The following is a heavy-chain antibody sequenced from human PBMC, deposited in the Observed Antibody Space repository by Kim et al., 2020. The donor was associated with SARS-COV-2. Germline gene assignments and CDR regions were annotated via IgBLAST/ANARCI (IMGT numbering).Heavy chain of an antibody. V-gene: IGHV3-30*04. J-gene: IGHJ6*02. CDR3: ARDLGGIIRGGTCMDV. CDR2: ISYDGSNK. CDR1: GFTFSSYA. Sequence: GGSLRLSCAASGFTFSSYAMHWVRQAPGKGLEWVAVISYDGSNKYYADSVKGRFTISRDNSKNTLYLQMNSLRAEDTAVYYCARDLGGIIRGGTCMDVWGQGTTVTVSS. D-gene: IGHD3-10*01.